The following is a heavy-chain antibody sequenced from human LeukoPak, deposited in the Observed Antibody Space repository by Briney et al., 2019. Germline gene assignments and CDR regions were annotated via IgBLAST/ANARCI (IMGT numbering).Heavy chain of an antibody. Sequence: GASVKVSCKASGYTFASYGISWVRRAPGQGLEWMGWISAYNGNTNYAQKLQGRVTMTTDTSTSTAYMVLRSLRSDDTAVYYCARGGSGTAALYAWFDPWGQGTLVTVSS. D-gene: IGHD2-2*01. CDR1: GYTFASYG. CDR3: ARGGSGTAALYAWFDP. V-gene: IGHV1-18*01. J-gene: IGHJ5*02. CDR2: ISAYNGNT.